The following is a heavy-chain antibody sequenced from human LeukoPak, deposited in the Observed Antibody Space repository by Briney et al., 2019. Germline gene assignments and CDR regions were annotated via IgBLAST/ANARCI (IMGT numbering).Heavy chain of an antibody. CDR1: GFTFDDYA. CDR3: ARDRTAAGHDYYYYYMDV. CDR2: ISWNSGSI. J-gene: IGHJ6*03. Sequence: SGGSLRLSCAASGFTFDDYAMHWVRHAPGKGLEWVSGISWNSGSIGYADSVKGRFTISRDNAKNSLYLQMNSPRAEDTAVYYCARDRTAAGHDYYYYYMDVWGKGTTVTVSS. D-gene: IGHD6-13*01. V-gene: IGHV3-9*01.